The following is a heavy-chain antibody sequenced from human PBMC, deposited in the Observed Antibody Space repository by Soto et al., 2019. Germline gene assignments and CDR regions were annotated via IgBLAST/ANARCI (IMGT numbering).Heavy chain of an antibody. V-gene: IGHV1-69*13. CDR2: IIPIFGTA. CDR1: GGTFSSYA. CDR3: ARAYYDRGQAYYYIGMDA. Sequence: SVKVSCKASGGTFSSYAISWVRQAPGQGLEWMGGIIPIFGTANYAQKFQGRVTITADESTSTAYMELSSLRSEDTAVYYCARAYYDRGQAYYYIGMDAWGQGPTVTVSS. D-gene: IGHD3-22*01. J-gene: IGHJ6*02.